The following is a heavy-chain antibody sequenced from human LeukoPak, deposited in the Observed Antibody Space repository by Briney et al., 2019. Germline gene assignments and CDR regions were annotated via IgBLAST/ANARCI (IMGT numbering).Heavy chain of an antibody. CDR1: GFTFSSYA. CDR2: ISGSGGST. CDR3: AKDNKDSSGWYIFIDY. V-gene: IGHV3-23*01. Sequence: GGSLRLSCAASGFTFSSYAMSWVRQAPGKGLEWVSAISGSGGSTYYADSVKGRFTISRDNSKNTLYLQMNSLRAEDTAVYYCAKDNKDSSGWYIFIDYWGQGTLVTVSS. J-gene: IGHJ4*02. D-gene: IGHD6-19*01.